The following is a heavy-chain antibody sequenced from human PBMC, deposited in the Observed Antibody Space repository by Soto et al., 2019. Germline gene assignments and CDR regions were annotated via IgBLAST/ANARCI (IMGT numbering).Heavy chain of an antibody. CDR3: ARTPAAGKYYYGMDV. CDR1: GYSFTSYW. CDR2: IYPGDSDT. D-gene: IGHD6-13*01. J-gene: IGHJ6*02. V-gene: IGHV5-51*01. Sequence: PGESLKISCQGSGYSFTSYWIGWVRQMPGKGLEWMGIIYPGDSDTRYSPSFQGQVTISADKSISTAYLQWSSLKASDTAMYYCARTPAAGKYYYGMDVWGQGTTVTVSS.